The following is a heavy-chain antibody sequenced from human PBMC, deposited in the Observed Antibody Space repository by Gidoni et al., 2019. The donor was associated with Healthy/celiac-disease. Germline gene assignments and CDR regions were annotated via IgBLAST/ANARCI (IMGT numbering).Heavy chain of an antibody. J-gene: IGHJ4*02. Sequence: EVQLVESGGGVVQPGGSLRLSCAASGFTFSSYWMHWVRQAPGKGLVWVSRINSDGSSTSYADSAKGRFTISRDNAKNTLYLQMNSLRAEDTAVYYCASGGSSGPTGYWGQGTLVTVSS. CDR2: INSDGSST. CDR3: ASGGSSGPTGY. CDR1: GFTFSSYW. V-gene: IGHV3-74*01. D-gene: IGHD6-19*01.